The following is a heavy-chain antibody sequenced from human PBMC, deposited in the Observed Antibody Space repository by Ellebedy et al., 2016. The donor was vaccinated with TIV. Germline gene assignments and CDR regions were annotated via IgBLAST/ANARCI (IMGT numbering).Heavy chain of an antibody. CDR3: ARVTVAAPFDY. D-gene: IGHD6-19*01. V-gene: IGHV4-59*12. CDR2: IYYSGST. J-gene: IGHJ4*02. CDR1: GGSISSYY. Sequence: SETLSLTXTVSGGSISSYYWSWIRQPPGKGLEWIGYIYYSGSTYYNPSLKNRVTISVDTSKNQFSLKLSSVTAADTAVYYCARVTVAAPFDYWGQGTLVTVSS.